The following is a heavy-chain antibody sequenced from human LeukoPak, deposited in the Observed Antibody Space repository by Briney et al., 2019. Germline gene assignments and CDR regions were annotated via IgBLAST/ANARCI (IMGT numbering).Heavy chain of an antibody. CDR1: GGSFSGYY. Sequence: SETLSLTCAAYGGSFSGYYWSWIRQPPGKGLEWIGEINHSGSTNYNPSLKSRVTISVDTSKNQFSLKLSSVTAADTAVYYCASAPPRYPRLYYMDVWGRGTTVTVSS. J-gene: IGHJ6*03. V-gene: IGHV4-34*01. CDR3: ASAPPRYPRLYYMDV. D-gene: IGHD1-14*01. CDR2: INHSGST.